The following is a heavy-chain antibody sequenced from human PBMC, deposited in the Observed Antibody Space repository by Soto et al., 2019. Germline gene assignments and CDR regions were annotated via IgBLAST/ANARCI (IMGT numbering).Heavy chain of an antibody. J-gene: IGHJ4*02. CDR3: PRDAPPEHY. D-gene: IGHD1-26*01. CDR1: GYTFTSYG. CDR2: ISAYNGNT. Sequence: QVQLVQSGAEVKKPGASVKVSCKASGYTFTSYGISWVRQAPGQGLEWMGWISAYNGNTNYAQKLQGRVTMTTDTATVTAYRGLRRRRSEATALHYCPRDAPPEHYWAQGPLVTVPS. V-gene: IGHV1-18*01.